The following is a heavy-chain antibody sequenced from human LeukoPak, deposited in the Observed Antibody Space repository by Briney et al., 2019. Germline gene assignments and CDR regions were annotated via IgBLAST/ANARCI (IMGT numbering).Heavy chain of an antibody. V-gene: IGHV1-2*02. Sequence: ASVKVSCKASGYTFTDHSLHWVRQAPGQGLEWMGWINPDTGGTNFAQKFQGRVTMTRGTSIRTAYMELSSLRSDDTAVYYCARETGYAYGRAPLDYWGQGTLVTVSS. CDR3: ARETGYAYGRAPLDY. CDR2: INPDTGGT. J-gene: IGHJ4*02. D-gene: IGHD5-18*01. CDR1: GYTFTDHS.